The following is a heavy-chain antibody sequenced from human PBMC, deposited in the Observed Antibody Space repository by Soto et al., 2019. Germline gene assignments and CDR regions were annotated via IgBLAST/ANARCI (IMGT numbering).Heavy chain of an antibody. CDR3: ARIDENYYDSSGYPDY. V-gene: IGHV3-33*01. CDR2: IWYDGSNK. Sequence: GGSLRLSCAASGFTFSSYGMHWVRQAPGKGLEWVAVIWYDGSNKYYADSVKGRFTISRDNSKNTLYLQMNSLRAEDTAVYFCARIDENYYDSSGYPDYWGQGTLVTVSS. D-gene: IGHD3-22*01. CDR1: GFTFSSYG. J-gene: IGHJ4*02.